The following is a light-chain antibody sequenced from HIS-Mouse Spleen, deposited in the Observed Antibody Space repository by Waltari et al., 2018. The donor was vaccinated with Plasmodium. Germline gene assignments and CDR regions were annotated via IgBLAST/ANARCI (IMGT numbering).Light chain of an antibody. V-gene: IGKV3-20*01. CDR2: GAS. J-gene: IGKJ2*01. Sequence: EIALTQSPGTLSLSPGERATLSCRASQSVSSSYLAWYQQKPGQAPRLLIYGASSRATSIPDRFSVSGSGTDFTLTISRLEPEDFAVYYCQQYGSSPYTFGQGTRLEIK. CDR3: QQYGSSPYT. CDR1: QSVSSSY.